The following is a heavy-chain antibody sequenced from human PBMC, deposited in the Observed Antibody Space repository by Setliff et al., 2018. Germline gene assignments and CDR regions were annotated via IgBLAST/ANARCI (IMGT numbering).Heavy chain of an antibody. Sequence: GASVKVSCKASGYIFKSYGISWVRQAPGQGLEWMGWISSYNDVTNYAQKFQDRVTMTRDTSTSTVYLEVTSLTSEDTAVYYCARAGMASVNRKGVFEYWGQGTLVTVSS. CDR3: ARAGMASVNRKGVFEY. CDR2: ISSYNDVT. CDR1: GYIFKSYG. D-gene: IGHD3-10*01. J-gene: IGHJ4*02. V-gene: IGHV1-18*01.